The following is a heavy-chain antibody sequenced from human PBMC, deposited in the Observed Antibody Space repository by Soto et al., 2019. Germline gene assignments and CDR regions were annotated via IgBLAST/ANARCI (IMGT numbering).Heavy chain of an antibody. CDR1: GFTVSSNY. CDR3: VRDPGGASDY. J-gene: IGHJ4*02. D-gene: IGHD2-8*02. Sequence: EVQLVETGGGLIQPEGSLRLSCAASGFTVSSNYMSWVRQAPGKGLEWVSIIYSGGSTYYADSVKGRFTISRDNSKNTLYLQMNSLRAEDTAVYYCVRDPGGASDYWGQGTLVTVSS. V-gene: IGHV3-53*02. CDR2: IYSGGST.